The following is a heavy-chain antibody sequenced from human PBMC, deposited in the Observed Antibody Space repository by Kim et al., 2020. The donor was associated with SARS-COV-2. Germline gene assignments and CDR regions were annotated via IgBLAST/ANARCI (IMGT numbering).Heavy chain of an antibody. D-gene: IGHD3-10*01. J-gene: IGHJ3*02. CDR3: AKVKAQYTRITMVRGVTNGWWLEACEI. V-gene: IGHV3-30*18. Sequence: GGSLRLSCAASGFTFSSYGMHWVRQAPGKGLEWVAVISYDGSNKYYADSVKGRFTISRDNSKNTLYLQMNSLRAEDTAVYYCAKVKAQYTRITMVRGVTNGWWLEACEIWGQGTMVTVSS. CDR1: GFTFSSYG. CDR2: ISYDGSNK.